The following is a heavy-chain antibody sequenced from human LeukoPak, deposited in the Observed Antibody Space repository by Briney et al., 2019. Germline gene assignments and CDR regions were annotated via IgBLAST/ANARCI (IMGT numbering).Heavy chain of an antibody. CDR2: MSGDGRST. CDR1: GFTFNSYW. V-gene: IGHV3-74*01. D-gene: IGHD3-10*01. J-gene: IGHJ5*02. CDR3: ASGYYGSGSYPTP. Sequence: PGGSLRLSCAASGFTFNSYWMHWVRHAPGKGLVWVSRMSGDGRSTSYADSVKGRFTISRDNAKNTLYLQMDSLRGEDTAVYYCASGYYGSGSYPTPWGQGTLVTVSS.